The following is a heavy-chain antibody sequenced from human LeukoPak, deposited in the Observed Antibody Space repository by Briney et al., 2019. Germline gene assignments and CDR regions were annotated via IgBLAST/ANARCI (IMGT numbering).Heavy chain of an antibody. Sequence: PGGSLRLSCAASGFTFSGYAMSWVRQAPGKGLEWVSATSGSGGSTYYADSVKGRFTISRDNSKNTLYLQMNSLRAEDTAVYYCAKSDQVVRGVMGIDYWGQGTLVTVSS. CDR1: GFTFSGYA. J-gene: IGHJ4*02. V-gene: IGHV3-23*01. CDR3: AKSDQVVRGVMGIDY. D-gene: IGHD3-10*01. CDR2: TSGSGGST.